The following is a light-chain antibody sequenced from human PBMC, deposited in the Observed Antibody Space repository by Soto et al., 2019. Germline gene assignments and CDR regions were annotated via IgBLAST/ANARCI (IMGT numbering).Light chain of an antibody. V-gene: IGKV2-28*01. CDR2: LGF. Sequence: EIVLTQSPLFLPVAPGEPASISCRSSQSLLSGNGKNFLDWYLQKPGQSPELLIYLGFNRSSGVTDRFSGSGSGTDFTLTISRVEAEDFKTSYCQQLNIYPLTFGGGTKVAI. CDR3: QQLNIYPLT. CDR1: QSLLSGNGKNF. J-gene: IGKJ4*01.